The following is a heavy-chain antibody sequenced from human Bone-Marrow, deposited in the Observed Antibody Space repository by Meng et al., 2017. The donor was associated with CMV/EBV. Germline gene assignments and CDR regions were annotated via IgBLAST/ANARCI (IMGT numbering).Heavy chain of an antibody. D-gene: IGHD2-15*01. J-gene: IGHJ6*02. Sequence: SETLSLTCTVSGGSISSSSYYWGWIRQPPGKGLEWIGSIYYSGSTYYNPSLKSRVTISVDTSKNQFSLKLSSVTAADTAVYYCARHNYCCSGSPERLDVWGQGTTVTVSS. CDR3: ARHNYCCSGSPERLDV. CDR2: IYYSGST. CDR1: GGSISSSSYY. V-gene: IGHV4-39*01.